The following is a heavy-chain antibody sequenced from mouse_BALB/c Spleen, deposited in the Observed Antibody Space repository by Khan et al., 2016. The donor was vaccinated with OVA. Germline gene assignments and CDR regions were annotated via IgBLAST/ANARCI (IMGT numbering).Heavy chain of an antibody. CDR2: IYPGSGSI. Sequence: QVQLKESGPELVMPGASVKMSCKASGYSFTDYIITWVKQRTGQGLQWIGEIYPGSGSIYSNEKFKGKATLTADKSSNTAYMQLSSLTSEDSAVYFCARRDYGSSYPGLAYWGQGTLVTVSA. CDR3: ARRDYGSSYPGLAY. V-gene: IGHV1-77*01. D-gene: IGHD1-1*01. J-gene: IGHJ3*01. CDR1: GYSFTDYI.